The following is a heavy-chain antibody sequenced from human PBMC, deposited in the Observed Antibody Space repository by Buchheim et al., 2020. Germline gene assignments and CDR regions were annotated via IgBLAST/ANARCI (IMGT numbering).Heavy chain of an antibody. J-gene: IGHJ4*02. CDR1: GFTFSSYS. CDR2: ISSTSNTK. CDR3: AGPRGSGSYSTDY. D-gene: IGHD3-10*01. Sequence: EVQLVESGGGLVQPGGSLRLSCVASGFTFSSYSMNWLRQAPGKGLEWVSYISSTSNTKYYADSVKGRFTTSRDNANNSLYLQMNSLRDEDTAVYYCAGPRGSGSYSTDYWGQGT. V-gene: IGHV3-48*02.